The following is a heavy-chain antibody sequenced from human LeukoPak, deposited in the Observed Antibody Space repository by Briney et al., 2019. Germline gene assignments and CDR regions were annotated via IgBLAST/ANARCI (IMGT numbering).Heavy chain of an antibody. CDR1: GFTFSNYA. V-gene: IGHV3-30*04. CDR3: ARDGAGYWFDP. D-gene: IGHD6-19*01. J-gene: IGHJ5*02. CDR2: ISYDGSNK. Sequence: GGTLRLSCAASGFTFSNYAMHWVRPAPGKGLEWVAFISYDGSNKYYADSVKGRFTISRDNSKSTLFVQMNSLKAEDTAVYYCARDGAGYWFDPWGLGTLVTVSS.